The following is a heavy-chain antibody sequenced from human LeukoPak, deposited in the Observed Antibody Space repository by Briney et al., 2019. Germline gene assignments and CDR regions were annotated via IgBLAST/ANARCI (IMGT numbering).Heavy chain of an antibody. V-gene: IGHV4-38-2*02. Sequence: SETLSLTCTVSGYSISSGYYWGWIRQPPGKGLEWIGSIYQSGSTYYNPSLKSRVTISVDTSKNQFSLKLSSVTAADTAVYYCARSGGFGVLYDYWGQGTLVTVSS. CDR3: ARSGGFGVLYDY. CDR1: GYSISSGYY. CDR2: IYQSGST. D-gene: IGHD3-10*01. J-gene: IGHJ4*02.